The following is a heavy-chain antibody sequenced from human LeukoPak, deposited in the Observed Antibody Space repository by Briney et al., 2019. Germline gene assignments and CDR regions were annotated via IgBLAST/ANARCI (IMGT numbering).Heavy chain of an antibody. V-gene: IGHV1-18*01. CDR2: ISAYNGNT. CDR1: GGTFSSYA. D-gene: IGHD2-2*01. J-gene: IGHJ6*02. Sequence: ASVKVSCKASGGTFSSYAISWVRQAPGQGLEWMGWISAYNGNTNYVQKLQGRVTMTTDTSTSTAYMELRSLRSDDTAVYYCARESYCSSTSCYSDYYYYGMDVWGQGTTVTVSS. CDR3: ARESYCSSTSCYSDYYYYGMDV.